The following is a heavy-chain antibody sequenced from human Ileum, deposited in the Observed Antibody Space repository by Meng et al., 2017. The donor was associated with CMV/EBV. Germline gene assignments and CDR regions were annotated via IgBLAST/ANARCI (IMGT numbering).Heavy chain of an antibody. CDR2: IIPIFGTA. Sequence: TFSSYAISWVRQAPGQGLEWMGGIIPIFGTANYAQKFQGRVTITTDESTSTAYMELSSLRSEDTAVYYCACSPGGGYQRPESYGMDVWGQGTTVTVSS. D-gene: IGHD1-14*01. V-gene: IGHV1-69*05. CDR1: TFSSYA. CDR3: ACSPGGGYQRPESYGMDV. J-gene: IGHJ6*02.